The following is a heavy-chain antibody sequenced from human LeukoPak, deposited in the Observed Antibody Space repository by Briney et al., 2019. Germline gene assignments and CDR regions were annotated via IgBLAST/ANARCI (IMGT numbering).Heavy chain of an antibody. J-gene: IGHJ3*02. CDR1: GGSISSYY. Sequence: SETLSLTCTVSGGSISSYYWSWIRQPPGKGLEWIGYIYYSGSTNYNPSLKNRVTISVDTSKNQFSLKLSSVTAADTAVYYRARDFLRLGIYAFDIWGQGTMVTVSS. CDR3: ARDFLRLGIYAFDI. D-gene: IGHD3-16*01. V-gene: IGHV4-59*01. CDR2: IYYSGST.